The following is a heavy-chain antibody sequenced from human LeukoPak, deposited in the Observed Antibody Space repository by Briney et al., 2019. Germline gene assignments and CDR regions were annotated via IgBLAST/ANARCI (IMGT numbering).Heavy chain of an antibody. D-gene: IGHD3-10*01. CDR3: ARDPLGTGIDY. CDR2: IYYSGST. CDR1: GGSISSRHHY. J-gene: IGHJ4*02. Sequence: SETLSLTCTVSGGSISSRHHYWSWIRQPPGKGLEWIGYIYYSGSTNYNPSLKSRVTISVDTSKNQFSLKLSSVTAADTAVYYCARDPLGTGIDYWGQGTLVTVSS. V-gene: IGHV4-61*01.